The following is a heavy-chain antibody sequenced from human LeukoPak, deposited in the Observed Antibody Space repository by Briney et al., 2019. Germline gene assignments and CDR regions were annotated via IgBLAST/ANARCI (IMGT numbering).Heavy chain of an antibody. CDR1: GFTFSSYW. CDR2: IKQDGSEK. D-gene: IGHD2-2*01. V-gene: IGHV3-7*01. Sequence: GGSLRLSCAASGFTFSSYWMSWVRQAPGRGLEWVANIKQDGSEKYYVDSVKGRFTISRDNAKNSLYLQMNSLRAEDTAVYHCASGGGEHQLLPDAFDIWGQGTMVTVSS. CDR3: ASGGGEHQLLPDAFDI. J-gene: IGHJ3*02.